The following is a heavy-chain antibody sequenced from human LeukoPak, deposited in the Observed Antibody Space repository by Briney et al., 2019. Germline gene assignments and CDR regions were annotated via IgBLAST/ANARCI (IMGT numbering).Heavy chain of an antibody. CDR2: IKPSGGNT. J-gene: IGHJ4*02. CDR3: ARDRAYYYDTSGSNY. CDR1: GYSFTSYN. V-gene: IGHV1-46*01. D-gene: IGHD3-22*01. Sequence: GASVKVSCKTSGYSFTSYNLHWVRQAPGQRLEWMGIIKPSGGNTNYAQKFQGRVTITRDTSASTAYMELSSLRSEDMAVYYCARDRAYYYDTSGSNYWGQGTLVTVSS.